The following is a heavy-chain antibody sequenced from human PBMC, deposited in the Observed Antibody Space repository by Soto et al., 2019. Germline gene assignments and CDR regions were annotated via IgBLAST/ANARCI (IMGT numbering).Heavy chain of an antibody. CDR3: ARGYDFWSGYLNFNWFDP. CDR1: GGSFSGYY. Sequence: SETLSLTCAVYGGSFSGYYWSWIRQPPGKGLEWIGEINHSGSTNYNPSLKSRVTISVDTSKNQFSLKLSSVTAADTAVYYCARGYDFWSGYLNFNWFDPWGQGTLVTVSS. J-gene: IGHJ5*02. V-gene: IGHV4-34*01. CDR2: INHSGST. D-gene: IGHD3-3*01.